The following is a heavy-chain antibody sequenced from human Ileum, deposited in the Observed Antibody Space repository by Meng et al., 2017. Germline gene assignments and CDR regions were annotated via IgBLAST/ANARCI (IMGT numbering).Heavy chain of an antibody. V-gene: IGHV3-33*01. Sequence: SAASGCPFTSSCLCWGCRGQGKGLGLVAVVGFYGSREYYSDSLKGRFTISRDDSKNTIYLQMNYLRAEDAAVYYCTRCYGYWFSGDHWGQGTLVTVSS. D-gene: IGHD2-8*02. J-gene: IGHJ4*02. CDR3: TRCYGYWFSGDH. CDR1: GCPFTSSC. CDR2: VGFYGSRE.